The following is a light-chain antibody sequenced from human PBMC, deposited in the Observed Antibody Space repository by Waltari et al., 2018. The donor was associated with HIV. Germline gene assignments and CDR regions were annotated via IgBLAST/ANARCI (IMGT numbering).Light chain of an antibody. CDR2: AAS. Sequence: DIQMTQSPSSLSASVGDRVSITCRASQSMSNYLNWYQQKPGKAPNLLIYAASSLQSGVPSRFSGSGSGTDFTLTISSLQPEDFATYYCQQTYSAPDTFGQGTKLEIK. CDR3: QQTYSAPDT. J-gene: IGKJ2*01. CDR1: QSMSNY. V-gene: IGKV1-39*01.